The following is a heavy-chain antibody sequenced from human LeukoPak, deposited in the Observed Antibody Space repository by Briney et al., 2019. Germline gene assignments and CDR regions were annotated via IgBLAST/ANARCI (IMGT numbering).Heavy chain of an antibody. V-gene: IGHV3-33*08. D-gene: IGHD2-15*01. Sequence: QPGGSLRLSCAASGFTFSSYAMHWVRQAPGKGLEWVAVIWYDGSNEYYADSVRGRFTISRDNSKNTVYLQMNSLRAEDTAVYYCATEVRRPRGSVGYSENWGQGTLVTVSS. CDR2: IWYDGSNE. J-gene: IGHJ4*02. CDR3: ATEVRRPRGSVGYSEN. CDR1: GFTFSSYA.